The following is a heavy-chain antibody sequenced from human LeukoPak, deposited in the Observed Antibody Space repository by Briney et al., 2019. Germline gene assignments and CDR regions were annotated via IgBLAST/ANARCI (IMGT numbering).Heavy chain of an antibody. D-gene: IGHD4-17*01. V-gene: IGHV1-46*01. Sequence: ASVKVSCKASGYTFTSYYMHWVRPAPGQGLEWMGIINPSGGSTSYAQKFQGRVTMTRDTSTSTVYMELSSLRSEDTAVYYCASIFYGDYVAFDYWGQGTLVTVSS. CDR3: ASIFYGDYVAFDY. CDR1: GYTFTSYY. J-gene: IGHJ4*02. CDR2: INPSGGST.